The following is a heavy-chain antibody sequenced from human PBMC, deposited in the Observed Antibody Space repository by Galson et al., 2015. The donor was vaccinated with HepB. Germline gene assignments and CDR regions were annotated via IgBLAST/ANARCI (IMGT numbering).Heavy chain of an antibody. D-gene: IGHD3-10*01. J-gene: IGHJ4*02. CDR2: ISSSSSTI. V-gene: IGHV3-48*02. CDR3: ARKARDYYGSGSAGWDY. CDR1: GFTFSSYS. Sequence: SLRLSCAASGFTFSSYSMNWVRQAPGKGLEWVSYISSSSSTIYYADSVKGRFTISRDNAKNSLYLQMNSLRDEDTAVYYCARKARDYYGSGSAGWDYWGQGTLVTVSS.